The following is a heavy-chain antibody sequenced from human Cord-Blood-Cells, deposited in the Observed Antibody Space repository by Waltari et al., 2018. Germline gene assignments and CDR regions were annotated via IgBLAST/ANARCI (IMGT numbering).Heavy chain of an antibody. CDR1: GYSISSGYY. J-gene: IGHJ4*02. CDR2: IYHSGST. V-gene: IGHV4-38-2*01. Sequence: QVQLQESGPGLVKPSETLSLTCAVSGYSISSGYYWGWIRQPPGKGLEWIGSIYHSGSTYYNPSLKSRVTISVDTSKNQFSLKLSSVTAADTAVYYCARAGDYYGSGSYYNEYYFDYWGQGTLVTVSS. CDR3: ARAGDYYGSGSYYNEYYFDY. D-gene: IGHD3-10*01.